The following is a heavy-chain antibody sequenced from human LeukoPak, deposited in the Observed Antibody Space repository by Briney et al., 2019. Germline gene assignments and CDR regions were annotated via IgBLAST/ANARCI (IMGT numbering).Heavy chain of an antibody. J-gene: IGHJ6*03. V-gene: IGHV1-8*03. CDR2: MNPNSGNT. CDR3: ARAGRGDDFWSGYYYYYYYYMDV. Sequence: SSVKVSCKASGGTFSSYAINWVRQATGQGLEWMGWMNPNSGNTGYAQKFQGRVTITRNTSISTAYMELSSLRSEDTAVYYCARAGRGDDFWSGYYYYYYYYMDVWGKGTTVTVSS. D-gene: IGHD3-3*01. CDR1: GGTFSSYA.